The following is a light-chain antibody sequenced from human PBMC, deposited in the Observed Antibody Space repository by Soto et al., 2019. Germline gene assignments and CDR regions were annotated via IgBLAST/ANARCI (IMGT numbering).Light chain of an antibody. Sequence: QSVLTQSPSASASLGASVKLTCTLSSGHSSYAIAWHQQQPEKGPRHWMKLNRDGSPSKGDGIPDRFSGSSSGAERYLTISSLQSEDEADYYCQTWGTGIQMVFGGGTKLTVL. CDR1: SGHSSYA. CDR2: LNRDGSP. J-gene: IGLJ2*01. CDR3: QTWGTGIQMV. V-gene: IGLV4-69*01.